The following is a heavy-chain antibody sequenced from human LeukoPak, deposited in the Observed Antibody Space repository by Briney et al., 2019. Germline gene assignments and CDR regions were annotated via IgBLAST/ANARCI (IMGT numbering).Heavy chain of an antibody. CDR2: INSDGSST. D-gene: IGHD3-10*02. CDR1: GFTFSSYW. Sequence: GGSLRLSCAASGFTFSSYWTHWVRQAPGKGLVWVSRINSDGSSTSYADSVKGRFTISRDNAKNSLYLQMNSLRAEDTAVYYCAELGITMIGGVWGKGTTVTISS. V-gene: IGHV3-74*01. J-gene: IGHJ6*04. CDR3: AELGITMIGGV.